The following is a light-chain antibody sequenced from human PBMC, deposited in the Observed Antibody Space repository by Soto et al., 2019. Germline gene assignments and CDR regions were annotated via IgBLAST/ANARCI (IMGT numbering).Light chain of an antibody. CDR2: GAS. V-gene: IGKV3-20*01. Sequence: EIVMTQSPATLSVSPGERATLSCRASQSVSDKLAWYQQKPGQAPRLLIYGASSRATGIPDRFSGSGSGTDFTLTISRLEPEDFAVYYCQQYGSSSSTFGGGTKVDI. CDR1: QSVSDK. J-gene: IGKJ4*01. CDR3: QQYGSSSST.